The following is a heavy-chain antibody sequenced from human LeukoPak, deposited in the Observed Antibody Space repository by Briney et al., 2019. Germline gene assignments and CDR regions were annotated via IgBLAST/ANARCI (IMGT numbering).Heavy chain of an antibody. CDR2: IDPSDSYT. Sequence: GESLKISCKGSGYSFTSYWISWVRQMPGEGLEWMGRIDPSDSYTNYSPSFQGHVTISADKSISTAHLQWSSLKASDTAMYYCARRFGYCSSTSCYSGFDYWGQGTLVTVSS. CDR3: ARRFGYCSSTSCYSGFDY. CDR1: GYSFTSYW. V-gene: IGHV5-10-1*01. D-gene: IGHD2-2*01. J-gene: IGHJ4*02.